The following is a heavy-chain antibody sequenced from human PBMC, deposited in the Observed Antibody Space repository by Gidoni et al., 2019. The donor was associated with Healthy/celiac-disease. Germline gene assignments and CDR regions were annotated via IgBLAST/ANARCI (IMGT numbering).Heavy chain of an antibody. D-gene: IGHD3-22*01. J-gene: IGHJ4*02. Sequence: QLQLQESGPGLVQPSETLSLTCTVSGGSICSSSYYWGWIRQPPGKGLEWIGSIYYSGSTYYNPSLKSRVTISVDTSKNQFSLKLSSVTAADTAVYYCARRRYYDSSGMYYFDYWGQGTLVTVTS. CDR1: GGSICSSSYY. CDR2: IYYSGST. CDR3: ARRRYYDSSGMYYFDY. V-gene: IGHV4-39*01.